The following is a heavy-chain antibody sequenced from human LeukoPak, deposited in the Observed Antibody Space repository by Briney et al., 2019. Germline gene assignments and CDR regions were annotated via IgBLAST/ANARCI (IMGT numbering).Heavy chain of an antibody. CDR3: ARGVWGQIQMDYYGSGSYYNVRWFDP. Sequence: ASVKVSCKASGYTFTSYDINWVRQATGQGLEWMGWMNPNSGNTGYAQKFQGRVTMTRNTSISTAYMELSSLRSEDTAVYYCARGVWGQIQMDYYGSGSYYNVRWFDPWGQGTLVTVSS. CDR1: GYTFTSYD. J-gene: IGHJ5*02. V-gene: IGHV1-8*01. D-gene: IGHD3-10*01. CDR2: MNPNSGNT.